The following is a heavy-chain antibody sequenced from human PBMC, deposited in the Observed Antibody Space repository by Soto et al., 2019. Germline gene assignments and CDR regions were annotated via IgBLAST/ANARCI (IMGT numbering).Heavy chain of an antibody. Sequence: GGSLRLSCAASGFTFGDYAMHWVRQAPGKGLEWVSGITWNSNTIGYADSVKGRFTISRDNAKNSLYLQMNSLRAEDTALYYCAKDSPYSSSWSRAFDIWGQGTMVTVSS. CDR3: AKDSPYSSSWSRAFDI. D-gene: IGHD6-13*01. V-gene: IGHV3-9*01. CDR1: GFTFGDYA. J-gene: IGHJ3*02. CDR2: ITWNSNTI.